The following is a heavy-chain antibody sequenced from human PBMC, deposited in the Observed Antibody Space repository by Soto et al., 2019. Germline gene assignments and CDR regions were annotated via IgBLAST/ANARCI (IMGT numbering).Heavy chain of an antibody. CDR3: ARDGYYYDSSGYYSHYFDY. Sequence: LSLTCAVSGGSISSGGYSWSWIRQPPGKGLEWIGYIYHSGSTYYNPSLKSRVTISVDRSKNQFSLKLSSVTAADTAVYYCARDGYYYDSSGYYSHYFDYWGQGTLVTVSS. CDR1: GGSISSGGYS. CDR2: IYHSGST. J-gene: IGHJ4*02. V-gene: IGHV4-30-2*01. D-gene: IGHD3-22*01.